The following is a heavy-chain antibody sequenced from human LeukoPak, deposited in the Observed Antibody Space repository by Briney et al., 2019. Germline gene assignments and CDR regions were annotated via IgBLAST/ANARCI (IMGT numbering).Heavy chain of an antibody. CDR1: GFTFSSYS. Sequence: PGGSLRLSCAASGFTFSSYSMNWVRQAPGKGLEWVSSISSSSSYIYYADSVKGRLTISRDNAKNSLYLQMNSLRAEDTAVYYCARDRPVVPAPLWFGELWRDFDYWGQGTLVTVSS. V-gene: IGHV3-21*01. CDR3: ARDRPVVPAPLWFGELWRDFDY. D-gene: IGHD3-10*01. J-gene: IGHJ4*02. CDR2: ISSSSSYI.